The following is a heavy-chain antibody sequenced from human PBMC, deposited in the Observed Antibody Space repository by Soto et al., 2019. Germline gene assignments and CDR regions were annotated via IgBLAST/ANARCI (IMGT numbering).Heavy chain of an antibody. J-gene: IGHJ4*02. CDR3: ARLQVSARYGGSYYSDY. Sequence: GESLKISCKGSGYSFTSYCISCVLQMPGKGLEWMGRIDPSDSYTNYSPSFQGHVTISADKSISTAYLQWSSLKASDTAMYYCARLQVSARYGGSYYSDYWGQGTLVTVSS. CDR2: IDPSDSYT. CDR1: GYSFTSYC. V-gene: IGHV5-10-1*01. D-gene: IGHD1-26*01.